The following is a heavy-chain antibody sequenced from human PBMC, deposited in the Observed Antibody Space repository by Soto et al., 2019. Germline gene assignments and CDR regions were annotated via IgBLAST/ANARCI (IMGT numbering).Heavy chain of an antibody. J-gene: IGHJ6*02. V-gene: IGHV4-61*08. CDR3: ARDWELRRMDV. CDR2: IFYTGNT. Sequence: SETLSLTCTVSGGSVSIGDYSWTWIRQPPGKGLERIGYIFYTGNTNYSPSLKSRVTMSVDRSRNQFSLRLSSVTAADTAVYYCARDWELRRMDVWGQGTTVTVSS. CDR1: GGSVSIGDYS. D-gene: IGHD1-7*01.